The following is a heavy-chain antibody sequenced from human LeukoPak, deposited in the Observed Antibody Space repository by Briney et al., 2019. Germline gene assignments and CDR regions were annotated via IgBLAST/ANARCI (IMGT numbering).Heavy chain of an antibody. V-gene: IGHV3-7*01. CDR2: IKQDGSEK. Sequence: GGSLRLSCAASGFTFSSYWMSWVRQAPGKGLEWVANIKQDGSEKYYVDSVKGRFTISRDNSKNTLYLQMNSLRAEDTAVYYCAKAGVVVPAGWGQGTLVTVSS. CDR3: AKAGVVVPAG. CDR1: GFTFSSYW. J-gene: IGHJ4*02. D-gene: IGHD2-2*01.